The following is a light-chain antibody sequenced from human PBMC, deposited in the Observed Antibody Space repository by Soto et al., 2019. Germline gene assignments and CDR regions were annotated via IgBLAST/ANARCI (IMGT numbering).Light chain of an antibody. CDR3: LQDYNYPWT. CDR1: QSISSY. Sequence: DIQMTQSPSSLSASVGDRVTITCRASQSISSYLNWYQQKPGKAPKLLIYAASSLQSGVPSRFSGSGYGTDFTLTISSLQPEDFATYYCLQDYNYPWTFGQGTKV. V-gene: IGKV1-39*01. J-gene: IGKJ1*01. CDR2: AAS.